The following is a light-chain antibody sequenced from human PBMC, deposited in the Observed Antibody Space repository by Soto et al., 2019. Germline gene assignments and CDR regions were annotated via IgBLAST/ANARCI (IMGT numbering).Light chain of an antibody. CDR1: QGISSY. V-gene: IGKV1-9*01. Sequence: IQLTQSPSSLSASVGDRVTITCRASQGISSYLAWYQQKPGKAPKLLIYAASTLQSGVPSRFSGSGSGTDFTRPFSSLQPEDFATYYCQQLNSYPLTFSGGTKVEIK. J-gene: IGKJ4*01. CDR2: AAS. CDR3: QQLNSYPLT.